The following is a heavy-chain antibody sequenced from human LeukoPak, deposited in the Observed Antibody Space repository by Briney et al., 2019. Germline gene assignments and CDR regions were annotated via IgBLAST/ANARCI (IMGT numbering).Heavy chain of an antibody. CDR3: ARSDRKTGFDY. CDR1: GGSISSYY. D-gene: IGHD1-14*01. J-gene: IGHJ4*02. Sequence: SETLSLTCTVSGGSISSYYWSWIRQPPGKGLEWIGYIYYSGSTNYNPSLKSRVTISVDTSKNQFSLKLCSVTAADTAVYYCARSDRKTGFDYWGQGTLVTVSS. CDR2: IYYSGST. V-gene: IGHV4-59*01.